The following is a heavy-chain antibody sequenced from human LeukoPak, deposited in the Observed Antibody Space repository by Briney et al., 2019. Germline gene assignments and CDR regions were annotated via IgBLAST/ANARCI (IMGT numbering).Heavy chain of an antibody. Sequence: SQTLSLTCAVSGGSISSGGYSWSWIRQPPGKGPEWIGYIYHSGSTYYNPSLKSRVTISVDRSKNQFSLKLSSVTAADTAVYYCARGGAVTPFDYWGQGTLVTVSS. CDR3: ARGGAVTPFDY. J-gene: IGHJ4*02. D-gene: IGHD4-17*01. CDR2: IYHSGST. CDR1: GGSISSGGYS. V-gene: IGHV4-30-2*01.